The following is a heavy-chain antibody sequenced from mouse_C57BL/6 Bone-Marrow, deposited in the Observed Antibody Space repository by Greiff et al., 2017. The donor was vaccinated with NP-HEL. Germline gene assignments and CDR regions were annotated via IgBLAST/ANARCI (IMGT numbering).Heavy chain of an antibody. J-gene: IGHJ4*01. CDR1: GFTFSDYG. V-gene: IGHV5-17*01. CDR3: ARGNYYGSSSYYAMDY. D-gene: IGHD1-1*01. Sequence: EVQGVESGGGLVKPGGSLKLSCAASGFTFSDYGMHWVRQAPEKGLEWVAYISSGSSTIYYADTVTGRFTISRDKAKKTLFLQMTSLRSEDTAMYYCARGNYYGSSSYYAMDYWGQGTSVTVSS. CDR2: ISSGSSTI.